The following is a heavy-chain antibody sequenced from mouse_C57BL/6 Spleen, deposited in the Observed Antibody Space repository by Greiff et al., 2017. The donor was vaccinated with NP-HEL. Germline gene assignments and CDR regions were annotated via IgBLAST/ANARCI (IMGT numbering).Heavy chain of an antibody. CDR1: GYTFTSYW. V-gene: IGHV1-72*01. CDR3: ARGRLGAMDY. Sequence: QVQLQQSGAELVKPGASVKVSCKASGYTFTSYWMHWVKQRPGQGLEWIGRIHPNSGGTKYNEKFKSKATLTVDKPSSTAYMQLSSLTSEDSAVYYCARGRLGAMDYWGQGTSVTVSS. CDR2: IHPNSGGT. D-gene: IGHD2-4*01. J-gene: IGHJ4*01.